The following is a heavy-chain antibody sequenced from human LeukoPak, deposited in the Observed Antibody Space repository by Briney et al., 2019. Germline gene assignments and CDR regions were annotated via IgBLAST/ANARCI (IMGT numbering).Heavy chain of an antibody. V-gene: IGHV3-48*01. D-gene: IGHD7-27*01. CDR3: AKDGGLWVSAHWGDS. CDR1: GFTFSSYS. J-gene: IGHJ4*02. Sequence: SGGSLRLSCAASGFTFSSYSMNWVRQAPGKGLEWVSYISTSTNTIYYADSVKGRFTISRDNAKNSLYLQMNSLRAEDTAVYYCAKDGGLWVSAHWGDSWGRGTLVTVSS. CDR2: ISTSTNTI.